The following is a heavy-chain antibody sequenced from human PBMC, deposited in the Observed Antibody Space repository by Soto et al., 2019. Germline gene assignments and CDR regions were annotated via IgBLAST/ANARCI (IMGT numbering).Heavy chain of an antibody. CDR1: GFTFSSSW. V-gene: IGHV3-7*01. Sequence: GESLRLSCAASGFTFSSSWMSWVRQAPGKGLEWVATIQPDGSEKYYVDSVKGRFTISRDNAKNSLYLQMNSLRVEDTAVFYCADPLDLDVWGKGPTVTVSS. CDR3: ADPLDLDV. J-gene: IGHJ6*03. CDR2: IQPDGSEK.